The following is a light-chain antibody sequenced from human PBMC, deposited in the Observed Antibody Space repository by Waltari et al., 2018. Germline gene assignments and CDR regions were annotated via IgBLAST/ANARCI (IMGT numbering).Light chain of an antibody. CDR3: SSYAGSSYV. V-gene: IGLV2-8*01. Sequence: SALPQPPSASGSLGQSVTLSFTATTSDAGNYNYVSWYQQHPGRAPKLIIDDVNRRPSGVPDRFSGSKSGNTASLAVSGLQPEDEADYYCSSYAGSSYVFGTGTTVTVL. CDR2: DVN. CDR1: TSDAGNYNY. J-gene: IGLJ1*01.